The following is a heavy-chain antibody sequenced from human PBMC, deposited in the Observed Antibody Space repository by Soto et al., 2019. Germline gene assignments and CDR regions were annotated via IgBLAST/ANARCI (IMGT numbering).Heavy chain of an antibody. J-gene: IGHJ6*04. CDR2: IIPIFGTA. CDR1: GGTFSSYA. V-gene: IGHV1-69*13. CDR3: AGGKLEPPTRYGMDV. D-gene: IGHD1-1*01. Sequence: ASVKVSCKASGGTFSSYAISWVRQAPGQGLEWMGGIIPIFGTANYAQKFQGRVTITADESTSTAYMELSSLRSEDTAVYYCAGGKLEPPTRYGMDVSGKGTTATVS.